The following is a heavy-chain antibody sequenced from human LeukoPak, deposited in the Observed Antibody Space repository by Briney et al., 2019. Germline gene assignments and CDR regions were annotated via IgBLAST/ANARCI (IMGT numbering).Heavy chain of an antibody. J-gene: IGHJ4*02. CDR3: ARDLGTTVTTNSFDY. Sequence: GGSLRLSCAASGFTFSSYAMHWVRQAPGKGLEWVVVISYDGSNKYYADSVKGRFTISRDNSKNTLYLQMNSLRAEDTAVYYCARDLGTTVTTNSFDYWGQGTLVTVSS. CDR1: GFTFSSYA. V-gene: IGHV3-30*04. D-gene: IGHD4-11*01. CDR2: ISYDGSNK.